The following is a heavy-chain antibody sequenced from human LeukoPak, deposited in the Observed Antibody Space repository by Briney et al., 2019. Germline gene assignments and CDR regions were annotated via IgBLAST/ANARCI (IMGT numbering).Heavy chain of an antibody. CDR2: IRYDGSNK. D-gene: IGHD6-13*01. CDR3: AKGGYSAAGPFDY. Sequence: GGSLRLSCAASGFTFSSYGMHWVRQAPGKGLEWVAFIRYDGSNKYYADSVKGRFTISRDNSKNTLYLQMNSLRAEDTAVYYCAKGGYSAAGPFDYWGQGTLVTVSS. CDR1: GFTFSSYG. V-gene: IGHV3-30*02. J-gene: IGHJ4*02.